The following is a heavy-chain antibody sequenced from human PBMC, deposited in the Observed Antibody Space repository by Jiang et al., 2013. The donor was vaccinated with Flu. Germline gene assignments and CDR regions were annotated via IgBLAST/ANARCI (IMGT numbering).Heavy chain of an antibody. CDR2: SITVGAP. V-gene: IGHV4-59*01. Sequence: LSLTCTVSGGSISSYYWSWIRQPQGRDWSGLGISITVGAPTTTPPSKSRVTISVDTSKNQFSLKLSSVTAADTAVYYCARDDYYDSSGYGTHHAFDIWGQGTMVTVSS. CDR3: ARDDYYDSSGYGTHHAFDI. CDR1: GGSISSYY. J-gene: IGHJ3*02. D-gene: IGHD3-22*01.